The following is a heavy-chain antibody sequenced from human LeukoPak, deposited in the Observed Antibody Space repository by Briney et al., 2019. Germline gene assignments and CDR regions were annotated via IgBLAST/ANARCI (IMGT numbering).Heavy chain of an antibody. CDR3: AKISHDYGDSADY. D-gene: IGHD4-17*01. J-gene: IGHJ4*02. CDR1: GFTFSSYS. CDR2: ISISSYDI. V-gene: IGHV3-21*01. Sequence: GGSLRLSCAASGFTFSSYSMNWVRQAPGKGLEWVSSISISSYDIYYADSVKGRFTISRDNAKNSLYLQMNSLRAEDTAMYYCAKISHDYGDSADYWGQGTLVTVSS.